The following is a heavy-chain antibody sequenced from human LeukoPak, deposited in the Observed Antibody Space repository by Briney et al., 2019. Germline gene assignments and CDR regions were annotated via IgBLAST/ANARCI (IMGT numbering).Heavy chain of an antibody. CDR2: IIPILGIA. V-gene: IGHV1-69*04. J-gene: IGHJ4*02. D-gene: IGHD2-2*01. CDR1: GGTFSSYA. CDR3: ARGPAARETGTFDY. Sequence: SVKVSCKASGGTFSSYAISWVRQAPGQGLEWMGRIIPILGIANYAQKFQGRATITADKPTSTAYMELSSLRSEDTAVYYCARGPAARETGTFDYWGQGTLVTVSS.